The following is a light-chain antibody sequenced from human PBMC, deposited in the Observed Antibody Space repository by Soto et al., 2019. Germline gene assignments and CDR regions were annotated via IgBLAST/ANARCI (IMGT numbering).Light chain of an antibody. J-gene: IGKJ1*01. V-gene: IGKV3-20*01. CDR2: GAS. CDR1: QSRSSNY. Sequence: SVFAHSPSTLSLSPGDRATLSCRASQSRSSNYLAWYHQYPGQAPTLLIFGASSRATGIPDRFSGSGSGTDFTLTISRLEPEDFAVYFCQQFGSSPPWTFGKGTKVDIK. CDR3: QQFGSSPPWT.